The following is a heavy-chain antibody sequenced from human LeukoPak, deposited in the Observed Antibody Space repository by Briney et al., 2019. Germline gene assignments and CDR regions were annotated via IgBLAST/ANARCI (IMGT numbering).Heavy chain of an antibody. J-gene: IGHJ2*01. CDR1: GGSISSYY. D-gene: IGHD7-27*01. V-gene: IGHV4-59*08. CDR3: ARNHQAHWGSYWYFDL. Sequence: SETLSLTCTVSGGSISSYYWSWIPQPPGRGLEWIGYIYYSGSANYNPSLKSRVTISIHTSKNQFSLKLSSVTAADTAVYYCARNHQAHWGSYWYFDLWGRGTLVSVSS. CDR2: IYYSGSA.